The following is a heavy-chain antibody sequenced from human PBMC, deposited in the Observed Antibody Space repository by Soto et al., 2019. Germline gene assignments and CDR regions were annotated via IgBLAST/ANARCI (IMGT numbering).Heavy chain of an antibody. CDR2: ISSSSSYI. CDR1: GFTFSSYS. CDR3: ARGKSGSYGNDY. Sequence: GGSLRLSCAASGFTFSSYSMNWVCQAPGKGLEWVSSISSSSSYIYYADSVKGRFTISRDNAKNSLYLQMNSLRAEDTAVYYCARGKSGSYGNDYWGQGTLVTVSS. V-gene: IGHV3-21*01. J-gene: IGHJ4*02. D-gene: IGHD1-26*01.